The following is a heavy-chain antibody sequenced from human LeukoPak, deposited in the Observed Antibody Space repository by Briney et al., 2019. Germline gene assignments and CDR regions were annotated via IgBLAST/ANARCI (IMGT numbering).Heavy chain of an antibody. D-gene: IGHD3-3*01. CDR3: ARWGDAFG. Sequence: SETLSLTCTVSGVSISSSSYYWGWIRQPPGKGLEWIGSIYYSGSTYYNPSLKSRVTISVDTYKTQFSLKLSSVTAADTAVYYCARWGDAFGWGQGTLVTVSS. CDR1: GVSISSSSYY. V-gene: IGHV4-39*01. J-gene: IGHJ4*02. CDR2: IYYSGST.